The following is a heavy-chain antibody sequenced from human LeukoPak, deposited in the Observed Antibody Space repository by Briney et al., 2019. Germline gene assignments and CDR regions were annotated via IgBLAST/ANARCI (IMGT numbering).Heavy chain of an antibody. D-gene: IGHD7-27*01. V-gene: IGHV4-59*03. J-gene: IGHJ3*02. CDR2: IYYSGST. CDR1: GGSISSSY. CDR3: AKTNWGAFGI. Sequence: SETLSLTCIVSGGSISSSYWSWIRQPPGKGLEWIGFIYYSGSTNYNPSLNSRVTISVDTSKNLFSLKLSSVTAADTAVYYCAKTNWGAFGIWGQGTMVTVSS.